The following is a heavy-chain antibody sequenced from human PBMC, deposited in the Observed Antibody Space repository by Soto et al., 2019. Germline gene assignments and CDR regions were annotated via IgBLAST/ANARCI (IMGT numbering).Heavy chain of an antibody. V-gene: IGHV4-61*01. J-gene: IGHJ6*02. Sequence: QVQLQESGPGLVKPSETLSLICTVSGGSVSSGSYYWSWIRQPPGKGLEWIGYIHYRGSTNNNPSLKSRVTISVDTSKNQFSLKLSSVTAADAAVYYFARREVLGQYYVMDVWGQGTTVTVSS. CDR1: GGSVSSGSYY. CDR2: IHYRGST. CDR3: ARREVLGQYYVMDV.